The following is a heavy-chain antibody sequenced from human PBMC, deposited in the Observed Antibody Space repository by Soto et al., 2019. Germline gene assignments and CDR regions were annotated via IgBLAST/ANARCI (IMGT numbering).Heavy chain of an antibody. Sequence: SETLSLTCTVSGGSISSSSYYWGWIRQPPGKGLEWIGSIYYSGSTYYNPSLKSRVTISVDTSKNQFSLKLSSVTAADTAVYYCARRLLVVVPAATKYGWFDPWGQGTLVTISS. CDR3: ARRLLVVVPAATKYGWFDP. V-gene: IGHV4-39*01. CDR1: GGSISSSSYY. J-gene: IGHJ5*02. CDR2: IYYSGST. D-gene: IGHD2-2*01.